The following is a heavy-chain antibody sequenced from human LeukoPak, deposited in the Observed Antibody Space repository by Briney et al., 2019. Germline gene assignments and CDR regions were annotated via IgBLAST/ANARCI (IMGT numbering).Heavy chain of an antibody. CDR2: IYSGGST. CDR3: ARVRYVWVSNTFDY. Sequence: PGGSLRLSCAASGFTVSSNYMSWVRQAPGKGLEWVSVIYSGGSTYYADSVKGRFTISRDNSKNTLYLQMNSLRAEDTAVYYCARVRYVWVSNTFDYWGQGTLVTVSS. J-gene: IGHJ4*02. V-gene: IGHV3-53*01. D-gene: IGHD3-16*01. CDR1: GFTVSSNY.